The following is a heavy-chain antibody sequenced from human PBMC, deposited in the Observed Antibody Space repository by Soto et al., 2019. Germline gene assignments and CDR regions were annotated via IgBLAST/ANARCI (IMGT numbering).Heavy chain of an antibody. V-gene: IGHV1-69*12. Sequence: QVQLVPSGAEVKKPGSSVKVSCKASGGTFRTSAISCVRQAPGQGLEWMGGIMPVFPTPDYAQKFQGRVTITAHEGTGTAYMELSSLRSEDTAVYYWARDKDRQQIVGNYYYVMDVWCQGTTVSVYS. CDR2: IMPVFPTP. CDR3: ARDKDRQQIVGNYYYVMDV. D-gene: IGHD1-26*01. J-gene: IGHJ6*01. CDR1: GGTFRTSA.